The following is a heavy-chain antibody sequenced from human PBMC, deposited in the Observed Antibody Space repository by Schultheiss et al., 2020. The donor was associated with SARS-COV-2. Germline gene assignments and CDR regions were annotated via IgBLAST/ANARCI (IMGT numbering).Heavy chain of an antibody. Sequence: SETLSLTCSVSGGSISSSRYYWSWIRQPPGKGLEWIGEINHSGSTNYNPSLKSRVTISVDTSKNQFSLKLSSVTAADTAVYYCAGDTRAYCSGGSCNWFDPWGQGTLVTVSS. D-gene: IGHD2-15*01. CDR2: INHSGST. CDR1: GGSISSSRYY. CDR3: AGDTRAYCSGGSCNWFDP. V-gene: IGHV4-39*07. J-gene: IGHJ5*02.